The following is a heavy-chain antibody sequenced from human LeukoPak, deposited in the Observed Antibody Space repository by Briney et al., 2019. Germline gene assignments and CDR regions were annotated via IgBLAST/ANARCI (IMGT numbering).Heavy chain of an antibody. V-gene: IGHV3-9*01. CDR1: GFTFDDYA. CDR2: ISWNSGSI. CDR3: ARVGSSWPPIYYGMDV. J-gene: IGHJ6*02. D-gene: IGHD6-13*01. Sequence: PGGSLRLSCAASGFTFDDYAMHWVRQAPGKGLEWVSGISWNSGSIGYADSVKGRFTISRDNAKNSLYLQMNSLRAEDTAVYYCARVGSSWPPIYYGMDVWGQGTTVTVSS.